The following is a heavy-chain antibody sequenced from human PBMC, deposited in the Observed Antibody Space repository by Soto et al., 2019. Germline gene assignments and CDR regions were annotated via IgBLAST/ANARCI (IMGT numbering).Heavy chain of an antibody. CDR3: AKDMRFDP. D-gene: IGHD2-2*01. Sequence: GGSLRLSCAASGFTFSSYAMSWVRQPPGRGLEWVSAISGSGATTYYADSVKGRFTISRDNSKNTLYLQMNSLRVDDAAVYYCAKDMRFDPWGQGTLVTVSS. CDR2: ISGSGATT. J-gene: IGHJ5*02. V-gene: IGHV3-23*01. CDR1: GFTFSSYA.